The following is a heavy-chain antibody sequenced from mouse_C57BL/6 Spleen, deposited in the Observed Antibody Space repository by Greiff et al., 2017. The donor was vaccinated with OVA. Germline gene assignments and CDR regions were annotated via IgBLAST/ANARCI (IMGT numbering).Heavy chain of an antibody. J-gene: IGHJ1*03. CDR3: ARGITTVPYFDV. D-gene: IGHD1-1*01. CDR1: GYSITSGYY. V-gene: IGHV3-6*01. CDR2: ISYDGSN. Sequence: DVQLQESGPGLVKPSQSLSLTCSVTGYSITSGYYWNWIRQFPGNKLEWMGYISYDGSNNYNPSLKNRISITRDTSKNQFFLKLNSVTTEDTATYYCARGITTVPYFDVWGTGTTVTVSS.